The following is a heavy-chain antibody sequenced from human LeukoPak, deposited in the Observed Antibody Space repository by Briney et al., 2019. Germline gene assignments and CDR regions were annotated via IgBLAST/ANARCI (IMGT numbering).Heavy chain of an antibody. CDR3: ARLILMPWDDYYDSSGYR. CDR2: IWYDGSNK. D-gene: IGHD3-22*01. V-gene: IGHV3-33*01. CDR1: GFTFSSYG. Sequence: GGSLRLSCAASGFTFSSYGMHWVRQAPGKGLEWVAVIWYDGSNKYYADSVKGRFTISRDNSKNTLYLQMNSLRAEDTAVYYCARLILMPWDDYYDSSGYRWGQGTLVTVSS. J-gene: IGHJ4*02.